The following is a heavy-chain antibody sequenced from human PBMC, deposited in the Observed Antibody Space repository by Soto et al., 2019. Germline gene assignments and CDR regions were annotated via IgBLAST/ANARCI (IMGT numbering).Heavy chain of an antibody. V-gene: IGHV1-8*01. Sequence: QVQLVQSGAEVKKPGASVKVSCKASGYTFTSHKINWVRQATGQGLEWMGWMDPDSGKTAYVQKFQGRVTMTRNTSIGTAYMELNSLRSEDPAMYYCARQPDDYRGGFNWFDPWGQGTLVNVSS. CDR2: MDPDSGKT. J-gene: IGHJ5*02. CDR1: GYTFTSHK. CDR3: ARQPDDYRGGFNWFDP. D-gene: IGHD3-3*01.